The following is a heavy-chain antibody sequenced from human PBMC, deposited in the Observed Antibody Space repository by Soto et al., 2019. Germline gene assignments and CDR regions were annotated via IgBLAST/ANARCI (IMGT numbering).Heavy chain of an antibody. CDR2: IDYSGTT. D-gene: IGHD3-10*01. CDR1: GGSISSTSYY. CDR3: ARHGDRKYYFDF. V-gene: IGHV4-39*01. J-gene: IGHJ4*02. Sequence: QLQLQESGPGLVKPSETLSLTCTVSGGSISSTSYYWGWFRQPPGKGLEWIGTIDYSGTTYYNSSIKSRVTISVDTSKNQFSLRLSSVTASDTAVFYCARHGDRKYYFDFWGQGALVTVSS.